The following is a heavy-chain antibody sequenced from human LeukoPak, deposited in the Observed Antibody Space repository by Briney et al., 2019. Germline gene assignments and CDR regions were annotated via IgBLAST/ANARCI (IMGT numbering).Heavy chain of an antibody. J-gene: IGHJ6*02. Sequence: PSETLSLTCAVYGGSFSGYYWSWIRQPAGKGLEWIGRIYTSGSTNYNPSLKSRVTMSVDTSKNQFSLKLSSVTAADTAVYYCASLGYSSSSLGYYYGMDVWGQGTTVTVSS. CDR2: IYTSGST. CDR3: ASLGYSSSSLGYYYGMDV. CDR1: GGSFSGYY. V-gene: IGHV4-59*10. D-gene: IGHD6-6*01.